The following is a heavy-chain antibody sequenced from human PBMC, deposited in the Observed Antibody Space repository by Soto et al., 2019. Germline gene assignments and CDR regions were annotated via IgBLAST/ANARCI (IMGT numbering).Heavy chain of an antibody. J-gene: IGHJ4*02. Sequence: EVQLVESGGGLVKPGGSLRLSCAASGFTFSGHTMNWVRQAPGKGLEWVSSISSISTYIYYADSVRGRFTISRDHAKNSLYLQMNSLRAEDTAVYYCVRTADSSYAEVFDYWGQGTLVTVSS. V-gene: IGHV3-21*02. CDR2: ISSISTYI. D-gene: IGHD1-26*01. CDR3: VRTADSSYAEVFDY. CDR1: GFTFSGHT.